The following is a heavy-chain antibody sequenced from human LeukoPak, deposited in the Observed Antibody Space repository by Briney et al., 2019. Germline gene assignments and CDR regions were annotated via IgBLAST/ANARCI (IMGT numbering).Heavy chain of an antibody. CDR2: ISYDGSNK. Sequence: PGGSLRLSCAASGFTFSSYAMHWVRQAPGKGLEWVAVISYDGSNKYYADSVKGRFTISRDNSKNTLYLQMNSLRAEDTAVYYCARELLQWELPAVFDYWGQRTLVTVSS. D-gene: IGHD1-26*01. V-gene: IGHV3-30-3*01. CDR1: GFTFSSYA. CDR3: ARELLQWELPAVFDY. J-gene: IGHJ4*02.